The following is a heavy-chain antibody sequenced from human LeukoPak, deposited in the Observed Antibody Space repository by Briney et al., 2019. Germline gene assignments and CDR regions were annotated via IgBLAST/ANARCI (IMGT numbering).Heavy chain of an antibody. D-gene: IGHD6-13*01. CDR3: ARLAAGSDYFDS. Sequence: GGSLRLSCAASGFTVSSNYMSWVRQAPGKGLEWVANIKPDGSEKHYVDSVKGRLTISRDNAKNSLYLQMNGLRAEDTAVYYCARLAAGSDYFDSWGQGTLVTVSS. CDR1: GFTVSSNY. V-gene: IGHV3-7*04. J-gene: IGHJ4*02. CDR2: IKPDGSEK.